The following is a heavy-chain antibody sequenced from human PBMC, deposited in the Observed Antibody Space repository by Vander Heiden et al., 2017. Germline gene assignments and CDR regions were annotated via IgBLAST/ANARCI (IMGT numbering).Heavy chain of an antibody. CDR2: LSGSGGST. D-gene: IGHD1-26*01. Sequence: EVQLLESRGVLLQTGVSSRLSCPASGFTFSSYAMRWVRQARGKGLAWVVALSGSGGSTYYADFVKGRFTISRDNSKITLYLQRNSLRDEDTAVYYCAKEISGSHIAPFDYWGHVTLVTLSS. CDR3: AKEISGSHIAPFDY. J-gene: IGHJ4*01. CDR1: GFTFSSYA. V-gene: IGHV3-23*01.